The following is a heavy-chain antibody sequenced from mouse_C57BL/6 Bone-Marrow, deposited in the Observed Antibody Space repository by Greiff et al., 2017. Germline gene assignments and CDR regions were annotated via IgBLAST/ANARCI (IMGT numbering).Heavy chain of an antibody. CDR3: ARHGGIYYDYYYAMDY. CDR2: IWSDGST. D-gene: IGHD2-4*01. V-gene: IGHV2-6-1*01. Sequence: LQESGPGLVAPSQSLSITCTVSGFSLTSYGVHWVRQPPGKGLEWLVVIWSDGSTTYNSALKSRLSISKDNSKCQVFLKMNSHQTDDTAMYYCARHGGIYYDYYYAMDYCGQGTSVTVSS. CDR1: GFSLTSYG. J-gene: IGHJ4*01.